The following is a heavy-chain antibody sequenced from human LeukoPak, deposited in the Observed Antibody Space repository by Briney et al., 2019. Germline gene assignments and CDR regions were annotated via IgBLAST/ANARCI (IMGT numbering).Heavy chain of an antibody. CDR2: ISGSGGST. CDR3: AKVGYQLLLSWFDP. CDR1: GFTFSSYA. J-gene: IGHJ5*02. D-gene: IGHD2-2*01. V-gene: IGHV3-23*01. Sequence: AGGFLRLSCAASGFTFSSYAVSWVRQAPGKGLEWVSAISGSGGSTYYADSVKGRFTISRDNSKNTLYLQMNSLRAEDTAVYYCAKVGYQLLLSWFDPWGQGTLVTVSS.